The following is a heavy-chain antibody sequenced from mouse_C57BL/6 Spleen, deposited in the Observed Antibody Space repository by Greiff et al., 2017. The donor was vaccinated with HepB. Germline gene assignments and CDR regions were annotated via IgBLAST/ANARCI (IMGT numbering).Heavy chain of an antibody. CDR2: IYPRSGNT. Sequence: QVQLQQSGAELARPGASVKLSCKASGYTFTSYGISWVKQRTGQGLEWIGEIYPRSGNTYYNEKFKGKATLTADKSSSTAYMELRSLTSEDSAVYFCARLATTGDYYAMDYWGQGTSVTVSS. J-gene: IGHJ4*01. CDR1: GYTFTSYG. CDR3: ARLATTGDYYAMDY. D-gene: IGHD1-1*01. V-gene: IGHV1-81*01.